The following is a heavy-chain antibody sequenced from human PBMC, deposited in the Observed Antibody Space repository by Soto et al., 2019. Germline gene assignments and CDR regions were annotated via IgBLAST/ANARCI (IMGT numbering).Heavy chain of an antibody. CDR2: IYYTGST. V-gene: IGHV4-61*08. D-gene: IGHD3-16*01. Sequence: SEPLPLPCTVSGGSISSGGYYCSWIRQPPGKGLEWIGYIYYTGSTNYNPSLKSRVTISVDTSKNQFSLKLSSVTAADTAVYYCARRYGGKLDYWGQGTLVTVSS. CDR1: GGSISSGGYY. J-gene: IGHJ4*02. CDR3: ARRYGGKLDY.